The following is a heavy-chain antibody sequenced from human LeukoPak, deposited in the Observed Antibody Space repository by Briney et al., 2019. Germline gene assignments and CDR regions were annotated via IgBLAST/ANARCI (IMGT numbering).Heavy chain of an antibody. CDR2: INLNSGGT. J-gene: IGHJ4*02. Sequence: ASAKVSSKASGYTSTGYYMHWVRQAPRQGLEWMGWINLNSGGTTYAQNFQGRVTMTRDTPISTAYMDLSRLRSDDTAVYYCARSYISGSYLPFDYSGQGTLVTVSS. CDR3: ARSYISGSYLPFDY. V-gene: IGHV1-2*02. D-gene: IGHD3-16*02. CDR1: GYTSTGYY.